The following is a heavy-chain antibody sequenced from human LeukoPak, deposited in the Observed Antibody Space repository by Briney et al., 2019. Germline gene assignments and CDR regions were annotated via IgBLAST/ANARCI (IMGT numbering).Heavy chain of an antibody. V-gene: IGHV1-2*02. CDR3: ARADWVGSGHAGFYSDY. CDR1: GFTYNTYY. Sequence: VASVKVSCKASGFTYNTYYLYWMRQAPGQGLEWMGWIRLRDGGTIYAQRFQDRFIMTTDPSTNTASMELRSLTSDDTAVYFCARADWVGSGHAGFYSDYWGQGTLVTVSS. D-gene: IGHD5-12*01. CDR2: IRLRDGGT. J-gene: IGHJ4*02.